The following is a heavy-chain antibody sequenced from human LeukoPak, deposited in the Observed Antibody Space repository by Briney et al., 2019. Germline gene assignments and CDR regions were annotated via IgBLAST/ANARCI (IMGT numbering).Heavy chain of an antibody. CDR2: INHSGST. Sequence: PGGSLRLSCAASGFTVSSNYMNWVRQAPGKGLEWIGEINHSGSTNYNPSLKSRVTISVDTSKNQFSLKLSSVTAADTAVYYCARGGFYSSGYYRGYYFDYWGQGTLVTVSS. D-gene: IGHD3-22*01. CDR1: GFTVSSNY. V-gene: IGHV4-34*01. J-gene: IGHJ4*02. CDR3: ARGGFYSSGYYRGYYFDY.